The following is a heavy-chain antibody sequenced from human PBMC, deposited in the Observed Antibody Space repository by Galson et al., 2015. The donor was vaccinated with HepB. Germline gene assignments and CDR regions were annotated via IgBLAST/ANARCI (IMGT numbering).Heavy chain of an antibody. D-gene: IGHD6-19*01. J-gene: IGHJ4*02. CDR1: GFTFSSYA. V-gene: IGHV3-23*01. Sequence: SLRLSCAASGFTFSSYAMGWVRQAPGKGLEWVSAISGSGGSTYYADSVKGRFTISRDNSKNTLYLQMNSLRAEDTAVYYCAKDRGSSGWNLFDYWGQGTLVTVSS. CDR3: AKDRGSSGWNLFDY. CDR2: ISGSGGST.